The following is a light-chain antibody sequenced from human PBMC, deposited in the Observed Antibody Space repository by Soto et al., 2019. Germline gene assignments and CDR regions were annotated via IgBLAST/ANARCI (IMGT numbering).Light chain of an antibody. Sequence: IVMTQSPLTLPVTPGEPTSISCRSSQSLLYNNTYNYLDWYVQKPGQSPQLLIYFGSNRAPGVPDRFSGSGSGTDFTLKINRVEAEDVGTYYCMQALQSLTVGQGTRLEIK. CDR1: QSLLYNNTYNY. CDR2: FGS. V-gene: IGKV2-28*01. CDR3: MQALQSLT. J-gene: IGKJ5*01.